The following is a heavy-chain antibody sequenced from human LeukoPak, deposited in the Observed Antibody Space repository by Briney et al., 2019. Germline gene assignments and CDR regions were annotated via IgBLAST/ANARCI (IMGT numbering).Heavy chain of an antibody. V-gene: IGHV3-48*01. J-gene: IGHJ6*04. CDR3: PELGITMIGGV. CDR1: GFTFSSYS. Sequence: GGSLRLSCAASGFTFSSYSRNWVRQAPGKGLEGVSYISSSSSTIYYADSVKGRFTISRDNAKNSLYLQMNSLRAEDTAVYYCPELGITMIGGVWGKGTTVTISS. D-gene: IGHD3-10*02. CDR2: ISSSSSTI.